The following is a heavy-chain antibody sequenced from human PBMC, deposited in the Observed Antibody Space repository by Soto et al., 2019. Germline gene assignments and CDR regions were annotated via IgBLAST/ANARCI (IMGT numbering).Heavy chain of an antibody. CDR1: GGSISAYY. V-gene: IGHV4-59*05. CDR2: IYYSGTA. J-gene: IGHJ5*02. Sequence: SGTLSLTCXVTGGSISAYYWSWIRQPPGKGLEWIGSIYYSGTANYSPSLKSRLAIDVDTSKNQFSLRLSSVTAADTAVYYCATRSGDYVGWFDPWGQGTRVTVSS. D-gene: IGHD4-17*01. CDR3: ATRSGDYVGWFDP.